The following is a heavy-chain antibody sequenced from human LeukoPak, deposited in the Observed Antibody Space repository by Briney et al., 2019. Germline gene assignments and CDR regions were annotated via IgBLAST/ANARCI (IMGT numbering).Heavy chain of an antibody. Sequence: GESLKISCKGSGYSFTSYWIGWVRQMPGKGLEWMGIIYPGDSDTRYSPSFQGQVTISADKSISTAYLQWSSLKASDTAMYYCARLKTYYYDSNGYYYIPSSFDYWGQGTLVTVSS. J-gene: IGHJ4*02. D-gene: IGHD3-22*01. CDR3: ARLKTYYYDSNGYYYIPSSFDY. V-gene: IGHV5-51*01. CDR2: IYPGDSDT. CDR1: GYSFTSYW.